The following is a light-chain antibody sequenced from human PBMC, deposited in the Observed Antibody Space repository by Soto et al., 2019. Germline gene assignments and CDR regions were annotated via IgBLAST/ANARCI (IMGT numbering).Light chain of an antibody. CDR1: QSVSSSY. CDR2: GAS. J-gene: IGKJ5*01. V-gene: IGKV3-20*01. Sequence: EILLTQSPGTLSLSPGERATRSCRASQSVSSSYLAWYQQKPGQAPRLLIYGASSRAAGIPDRFSGSGSGTDFTLTISRLEAEDFAVYYCQQSSSSPITFGQGTRLEIK. CDR3: QQSSSSPIT.